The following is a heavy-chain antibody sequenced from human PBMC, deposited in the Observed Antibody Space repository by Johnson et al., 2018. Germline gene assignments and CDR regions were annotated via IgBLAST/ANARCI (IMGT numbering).Heavy chain of an antibody. CDR2: IYSGGRT. Sequence: VQLVQSGGGLVQPGGSLRLSCAASGFTFSGYWMHWVRQAPGKGLVWVSVIYSGGRTYYADSVNGRFTISRDNSKNTLYLQMNSLRAEDTAVYYCGGDGGYSGYEPHYYYYGMDVWGQGTTVTVSS. D-gene: IGHD5-12*01. CDR1: GFTFSGYW. V-gene: IGHV3-66*01. J-gene: IGHJ6*02. CDR3: GGDGGYSGYEPHYYYYGMDV.